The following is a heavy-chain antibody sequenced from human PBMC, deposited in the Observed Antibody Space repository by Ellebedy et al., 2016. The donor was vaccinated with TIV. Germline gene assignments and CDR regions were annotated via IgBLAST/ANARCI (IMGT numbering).Heavy chain of an antibody. V-gene: IGHV5-10-1*01. D-gene: IGHD7-27*01. CDR1: EYSFIHYW. CDR2: IDPSGSYI. CDR3: ARHELGSNAAFDY. J-gene: IGHJ4*02. Sequence: GESLKISXKGSEYSFIHYWISWVRQVPGKGLEWMGRIDPSGSYINYNPSFQGHVTISADNSVTTAYLQWSSLKASDTAMYYCARHELGSNAAFDYWGQGTLVSVSS.